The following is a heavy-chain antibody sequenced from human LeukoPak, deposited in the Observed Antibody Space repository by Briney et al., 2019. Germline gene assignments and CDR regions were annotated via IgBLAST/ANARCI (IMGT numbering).Heavy chain of an antibody. CDR2: ISGSGGST. V-gene: IGHV3-23*01. J-gene: IGHJ4*02. CDR1: GFTFSSYA. D-gene: IGHD3-9*01. CDR3: AKRGYDILTGYYPFDY. Sequence: GGSLRLSCAASGFTFSSYAMSWVRQAPGEGLEWVSAISGSGGSTYYADSVKGRFTISRDNSKNTLYLQMNSLRAEDTAVYYCAKRGYDILTGYYPFDYWGQGTLVTVSS.